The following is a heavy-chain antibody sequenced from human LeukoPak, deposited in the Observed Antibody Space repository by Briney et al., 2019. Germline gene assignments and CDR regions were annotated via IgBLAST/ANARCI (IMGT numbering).Heavy chain of an antibody. CDR2: INHDGSST. CDR1: GFTFSTFW. V-gene: IGHV3-74*01. CDR3: ARGLGSGRHAFDI. J-gene: IGHJ3*02. Sequence: PGGSLRLSCAASGFTFSTFWMHWVRQAPGKGLVWVSRINHDGSSTNYADSVKGRFTISRDNAKNTLHLQMNSLRAEDTAVYYCARGLGSGRHAFDIWGQGTMVTVSS. D-gene: IGHD3-10*01.